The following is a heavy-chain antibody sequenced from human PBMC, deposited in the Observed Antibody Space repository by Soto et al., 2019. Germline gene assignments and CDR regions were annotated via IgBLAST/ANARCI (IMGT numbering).Heavy chain of an antibody. Sequence: PGESLKISCKGSGYSFTSYWIGWVRQMPGKGLEWMGIIYPGDSDTRYSPSFQGQVTISADKSISTAYLQWSSLKASDTAMYYCERRGYGYYYYYGMDVWGQGPTVTVYS. D-gene: IGHD5-18*01. V-gene: IGHV5-51*01. CDR1: GYSFTSYW. CDR2: IYPGDSDT. J-gene: IGHJ6*02. CDR3: ERRGYGYYYYYGMDV.